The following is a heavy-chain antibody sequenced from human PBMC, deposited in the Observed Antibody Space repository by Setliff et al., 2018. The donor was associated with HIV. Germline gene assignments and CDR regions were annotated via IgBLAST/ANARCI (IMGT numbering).Heavy chain of an antibody. D-gene: IGHD2-2*01. CDR1: GDSVNDRSYF. V-gene: IGHV4-39*01. J-gene: IGHJ6*03. CDR2: FYYSGST. Sequence: SETLSLTCTISGDSVNDRSYFWGWIRQPPGKGLEWIGTFYYSGSTYFNPSLKSRLTISVDTSKNQFSLKLSSVTAADTAVYYCARTKDCSSSSCPGTHHYYYMDVWGKGTTVTVSS. CDR3: ARTKDCSSSSCPGTHHYYYMDV.